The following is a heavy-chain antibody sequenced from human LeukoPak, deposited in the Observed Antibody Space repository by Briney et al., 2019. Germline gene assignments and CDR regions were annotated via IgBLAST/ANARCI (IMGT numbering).Heavy chain of an antibody. Sequence: PGGSLRLSCAASGFTFSSYSMSWVRQAPGKGLEWVSAINGDGSSTSFYADSVRGRFTMSRDNSKNTLWLQMNSLRGDDTAIYFCAKAYSAIDWSDAFDNWGQGTLVTVSS. J-gene: IGHJ3*02. V-gene: IGHV3-23*01. CDR3: AKAYSAIDWSDAFDN. CDR2: INGDGSSTS. D-gene: IGHD1-1*01. CDR1: GFTFSSYS.